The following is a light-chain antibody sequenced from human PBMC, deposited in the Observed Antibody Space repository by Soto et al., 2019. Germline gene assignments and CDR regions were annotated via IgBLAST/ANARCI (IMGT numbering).Light chain of an antibody. CDR2: AAS. CDR1: QGITSY. V-gene: IGKV1-9*01. Sequence: IQLTQSPSSLSASVGDRVTITCRASQGITSYLAWYQQKPGKAPKLLIYAASTLQSGVPSRFSGSGSGTDFTLTISRLQPEDFATYYCQQVDSYPHTFGGGTKVEIK. J-gene: IGKJ4*01. CDR3: QQVDSYPHT.